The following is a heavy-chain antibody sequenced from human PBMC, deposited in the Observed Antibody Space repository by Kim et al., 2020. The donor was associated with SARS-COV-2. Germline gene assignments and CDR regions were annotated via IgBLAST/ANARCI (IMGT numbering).Heavy chain of an antibody. CDR1: GGSFSGYY. J-gene: IGHJ4*02. V-gene: IGHV4-34*01. D-gene: IGHD3-9*01. CDR3: AALRSVLRYFDWLSPPLGY. CDR2: INHSGST. Sequence: SETLSLTCAVYGGSFSGYYWSWIRQPPGKGLEWIGEINHSGSTNYNPSLNSRVTISVDTSKNQFSLKLSSVTAADTAVYYCAALRSVLRYFDWLSPPLGYWGQGTLVTVSS.